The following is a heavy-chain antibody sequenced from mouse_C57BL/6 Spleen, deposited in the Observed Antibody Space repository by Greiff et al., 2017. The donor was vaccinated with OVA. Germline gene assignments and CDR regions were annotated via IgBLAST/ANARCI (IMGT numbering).Heavy chain of an antibody. J-gene: IGHJ4*01. CDR3: TRDRGDYDYDGIYYAMDY. V-gene: IGHV5-9-1*02. CDR1: GFTFSSYA. D-gene: IGHD2-4*01. Sequence: EVQGVESGEGLVKPGGSLKLSCAASGFTFSSYAMSWVRQTPEKRLEWVAYISSGGDYIYYADTVKGRFTISRDNARNTLYLQMSSLKSEDTAMYYCTRDRGDYDYDGIYYAMDYWGQGTSVTVSS. CDR2: ISSGGDYI.